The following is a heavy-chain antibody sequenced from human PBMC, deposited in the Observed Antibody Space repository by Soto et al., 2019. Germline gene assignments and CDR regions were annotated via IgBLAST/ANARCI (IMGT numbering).Heavy chain of an antibody. Sequence: SETLSLTCTVSGGSISSSSYYWGWIRQPPGKGLEWIGSIYYSGSTYYNPSLKSRVTISVDTSKNQFSLKLSSVTAADTAVYYCARLRGEWELRPDLWYFDDWGQGTLVTVSS. D-gene: IGHD1-26*01. CDR3: ARLRGEWELRPDLWYFDD. CDR2: IYYSGST. V-gene: IGHV4-39*01. J-gene: IGHJ4*02. CDR1: GGSISSSSYY.